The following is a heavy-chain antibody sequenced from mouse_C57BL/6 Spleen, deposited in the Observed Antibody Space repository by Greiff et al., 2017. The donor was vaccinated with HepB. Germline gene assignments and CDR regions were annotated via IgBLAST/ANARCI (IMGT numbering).Heavy chain of an antibody. V-gene: IGHV5-4*01. J-gene: IGHJ1*03. CDR1: GFTFSSYA. CDR3: ARNYGSSYSYWYFDV. Sequence: EVQLVESGGGLVKPGGSLKLSCAASGFTFSSYAMSWVRQTPEKRLEWVATISDGGSYTYYPDNVKGRFTISRDNAKNNLYLQMSHLKSEDTAMYYCARNYGSSYSYWYFDVWGTGTTVTVSS. D-gene: IGHD1-1*01. CDR2: ISDGGSYT.